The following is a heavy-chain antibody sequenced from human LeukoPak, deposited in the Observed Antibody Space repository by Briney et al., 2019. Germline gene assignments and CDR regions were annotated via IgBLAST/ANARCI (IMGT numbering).Heavy chain of an antibody. V-gene: IGHV1-18*01. CDR3: ARDEAVAGTFPFDP. Sequence: ASVKVSCKASGYTFTSYGISWVRQAPGQGLEWMGWISAYNGNTNYAQKLQGRVTMTTDTSTSTAYMELRSLRSDDTAVYYCARDEAVAGTFPFDPWGQGTLVTVSS. CDR2: ISAYNGNT. CDR1: GYTFTSYG. D-gene: IGHD6-19*01. J-gene: IGHJ5*02.